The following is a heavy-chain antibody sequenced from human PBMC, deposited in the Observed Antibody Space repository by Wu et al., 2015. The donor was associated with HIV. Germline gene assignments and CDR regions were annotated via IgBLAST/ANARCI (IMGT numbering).Heavy chain of an antibody. D-gene: IGHD1-1*01. J-gene: IGHJ4*02. Sequence: QVQLVQSGAEVKKPGASVKVSCQASGYTFTDYYIHWVRQAPGHELEWMGWINPASGSTIYSEHFEGRITVTRDTSINTAYLELNTLRSGDTAVYFCARDAAPVTTEFDYWGQGTLVTVSS. CDR1: GYTFTDYY. CDR2: INPASGST. V-gene: IGHV1-2*02. CDR3: ARDAAPVTTEFDY.